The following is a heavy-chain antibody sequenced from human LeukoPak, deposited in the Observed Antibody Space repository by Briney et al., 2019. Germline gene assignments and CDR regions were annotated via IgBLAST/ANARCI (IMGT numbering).Heavy chain of an antibody. CDR1: IGSISFRGCF. J-gene: IGHJ4*02. CDR2: VYYSGNT. D-gene: IGHD3-10*01. V-gene: IGHV4-39*01. CDR3: ARHYGFFDS. Sequence: SETLSVTCTVSIGSISFRGCFWLWIRQPPGKGLEWIASVYYSGNTYYNPSLKSRVSISVDTSKNQFSLKLSSVTAAVTAVYYCARHYGFFDSWGQGVLVTVSS.